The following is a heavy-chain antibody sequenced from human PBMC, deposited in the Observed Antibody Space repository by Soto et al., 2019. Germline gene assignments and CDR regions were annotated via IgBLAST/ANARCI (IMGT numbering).Heavy chain of an antibody. D-gene: IGHD3-9*01. CDR3: ARGDYDMSSFDY. J-gene: IGHJ4*02. CDR2: IYYSGST. V-gene: IGHV4-31*03. CDR1: GGSISSGGYY. Sequence: SETLSLTCTVSGGSISSGGYYWSWIRQHPGKGLEWIGYIYYSGSTYYNPSLKSRVTISVDTSKNPFSLKLSSVTAAGTAVYYCARGDYDMSSFDYWGQGTLVTVSS.